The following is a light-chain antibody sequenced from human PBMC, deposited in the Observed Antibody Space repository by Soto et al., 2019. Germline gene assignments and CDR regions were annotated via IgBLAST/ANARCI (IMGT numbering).Light chain of an antibody. CDR3: AAWDDSLNVVV. J-gene: IGLJ2*01. Sequence: QSVLTQPPSASETPGQRVTISCSGSSSNIGSNTVTWYQQLPGTAPKLLIYSNNQRPSGVTDRFSGSKSGTSASLAISGLQSEDEADYYCAAWDDSLNVVVFGGGTKLTVL. CDR1: SSNIGSNT. CDR2: SNN. V-gene: IGLV1-44*01.